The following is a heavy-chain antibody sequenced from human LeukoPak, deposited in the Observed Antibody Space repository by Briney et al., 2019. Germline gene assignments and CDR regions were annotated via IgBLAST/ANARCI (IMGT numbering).Heavy chain of an antibody. J-gene: IGHJ4*02. D-gene: IGHD3-9*01. CDR3: ARHEDDILTGYPFDY. CDR1: GASIASGGYY. CDR2: FYYSGST. Sequence: SETLSLTCAVSGASIASGGYYWSWIRQPPGKGLEWIGYFYYSGSTNYNPSLKSRVTISVDTSKNQFSLKLSSVTAADTAVYYCARHEDDILTGYPFDYWGQGTLVTVSS. V-gene: IGHV4-61*08.